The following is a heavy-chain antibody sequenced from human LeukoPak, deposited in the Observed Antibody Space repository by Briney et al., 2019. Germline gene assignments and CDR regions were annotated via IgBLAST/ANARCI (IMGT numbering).Heavy chain of an antibody. D-gene: IGHD5-18*01. Sequence: ASVKISCKASGYTFTDYYMYWVRRAPGQGPECMGVIHPSGGSTTSAQKFQGRVTLTKDTATSTIYIELSSLRSDDTAVYYCARMAMDPAMVTNFFDLWGQGTLLIVSA. CDR1: GYTFTDYY. CDR3: ARMAMDPAMVTNFFDL. V-gene: IGHV1-46*01. CDR2: IHPSGGST. J-gene: IGHJ4*02.